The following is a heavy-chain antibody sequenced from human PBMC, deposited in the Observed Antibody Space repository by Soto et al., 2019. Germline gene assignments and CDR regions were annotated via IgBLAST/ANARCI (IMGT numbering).Heavy chain of an antibody. Sequence: PGGSLRLSCAASGFTFSSYAMHWVRQAPGKGLEWVAVISYDGSNKYYADSVKGRFTISRDNSKNTLYLQMNSLRAEDTAVYYCAKAATTADIVVVPAAIGFDNWGQENLVTVSS. J-gene: IGHJ4*02. CDR1: GFTFSSYA. CDR3: AKAATTADIVVVPAAIGFDN. D-gene: IGHD2-2*02. CDR2: ISYDGSNK. V-gene: IGHV3-30-3*01.